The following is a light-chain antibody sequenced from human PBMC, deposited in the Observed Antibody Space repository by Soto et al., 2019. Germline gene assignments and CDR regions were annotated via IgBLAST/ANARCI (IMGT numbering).Light chain of an antibody. CDR3: AAWDDSLKGWV. V-gene: IGLV1-44*01. Sequence: QSVLTQPPSASGTPGQRATISCSGSSSNIGSNTVNWYQQLPGTAPKLLIYSNNQRPSGVPDRFSGSKSGTSASLAISGLQSEDEADYYCAAWDDSLKGWVFGGGTQLTVL. CDR2: SNN. CDR1: SSNIGSNT. J-gene: IGLJ7*01.